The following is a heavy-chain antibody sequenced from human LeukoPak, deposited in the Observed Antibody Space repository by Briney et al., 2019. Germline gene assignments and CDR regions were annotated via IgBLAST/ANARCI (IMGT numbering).Heavy chain of an antibody. J-gene: IGHJ4*02. V-gene: IGHV1-18*01. CDR3: ARTRVKMETREFDY. D-gene: IGHD5-24*01. CDR2: FSAYNGNT. Sequence: ASVKVSCKASGYTFTSYGISWVRQAPGQGLEWMGWFSAYNGNTNYAQKLQGRVTMTTDTSTSTAYMELRSLRSDDTAMYYCARTRVKMETREFDYWGQGTLVTVSS. CDR1: GYTFTSYG.